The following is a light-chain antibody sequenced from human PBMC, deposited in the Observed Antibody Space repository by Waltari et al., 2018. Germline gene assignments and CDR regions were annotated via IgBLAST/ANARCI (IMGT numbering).Light chain of an antibody. Sequence: TQMTQAPSTLSASVADKLPITCRASQSVTNWFAWYQERPGEAPKVLIYNASKLESGVPSRFSGSGYATDFTLTISSLQPDDFATYYCQQYSGYSRTFGKGTKVEIK. CDR3: QQYSGYSRT. CDR1: QSVTNW. V-gene: IGKV1-5*03. CDR2: NAS. J-gene: IGKJ1*01.